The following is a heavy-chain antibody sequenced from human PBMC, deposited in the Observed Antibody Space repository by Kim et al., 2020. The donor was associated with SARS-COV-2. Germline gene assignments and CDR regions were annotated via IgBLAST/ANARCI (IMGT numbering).Heavy chain of an antibody. CDR3: ARMALGRSGWGFDP. D-gene: IGHD6-19*01. CDR2: IIPIFGTA. CDR1: GGTFSSYA. Sequence: SVKVSCKASGGTFSSYAISWVRQAPGQGLEWMGGIIPIFGTANYAQKFQGRVTITADESTSTAYMELSSLRSEDTAVYYCARMALGRSGWGFDPWGQGTLVTVSS. V-gene: IGHV1-69*13. J-gene: IGHJ5*02.